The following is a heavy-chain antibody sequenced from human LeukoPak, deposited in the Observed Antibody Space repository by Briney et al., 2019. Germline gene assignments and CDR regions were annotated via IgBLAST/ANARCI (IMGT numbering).Heavy chain of an antibody. Sequence: GRSLRLSCAASGLTFSSYGMRWVRQAPGKGLEWVAVISYDGSNKYYADSVKGRFTISRDNSKNTLYLQMNSLRAEDTAVYYCAKAKGRAWYYYGMDVWGKGTTVTVSS. V-gene: IGHV3-30*18. D-gene: IGHD3-10*01. J-gene: IGHJ6*04. CDR1: GLTFSSYG. CDR3: AKAKGRAWYYYGMDV. CDR2: ISYDGSNK.